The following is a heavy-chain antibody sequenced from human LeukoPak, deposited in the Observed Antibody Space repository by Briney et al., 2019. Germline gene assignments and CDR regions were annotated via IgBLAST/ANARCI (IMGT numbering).Heavy chain of an antibody. V-gene: IGHV1-2*06. J-gene: IGHJ6*02. Sequence: ASVKVSCKASGYTFTGYYMHWVRQAPGQGLEWMGRINPNSGGTNYAQKFQGRVTMTRDTSISIAYMELSRLRSDDTAVYYCAREITGTTFPYYYYGMDVWGQGTTVTVSS. D-gene: IGHD1-7*01. CDR3: AREITGTTFPYYYYGMDV. CDR2: INPNSGGT. CDR1: GYTFTGYY.